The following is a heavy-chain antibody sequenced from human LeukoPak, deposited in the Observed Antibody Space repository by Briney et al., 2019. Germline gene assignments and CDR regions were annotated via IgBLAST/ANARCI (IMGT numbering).Heavy chain of an antibody. V-gene: IGHV4-30-4*08. CDR3: ARARHYYDSSGSNFDY. D-gene: IGHD3-22*01. J-gene: IGHJ4*02. CDR1: GGSISSGDYY. Sequence: SQTLSLTCTVSGGSISSGDYYWSWIRQPPGKGLEWIGYIYYSGSTYYNPSLKSRVTISVDTSKNQFSLKLSSVTAADTAVYYCARARHYYDSSGSNFDYWGQGTLVTVSS. CDR2: IYYSGST.